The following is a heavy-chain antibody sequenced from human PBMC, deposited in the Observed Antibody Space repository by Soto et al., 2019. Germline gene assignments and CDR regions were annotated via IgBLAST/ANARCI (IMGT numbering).Heavy chain of an antibody. CDR1: GFTFSRSW. CDR3: IKGGDYFDY. J-gene: IGHJ4*02. D-gene: IGHD4-17*01. CDR2: INSDGSGA. Sequence: PGGSLRLSCAASGFTFSRSWMHWVRQAPGKGLVWVSRINSDGSGAIYADSVKGRFTMSRDNAKNTLYLQMNSLRAEDTAVYYCIKGGDYFDYWGQGTLVTVSS. V-gene: IGHV3-74*01.